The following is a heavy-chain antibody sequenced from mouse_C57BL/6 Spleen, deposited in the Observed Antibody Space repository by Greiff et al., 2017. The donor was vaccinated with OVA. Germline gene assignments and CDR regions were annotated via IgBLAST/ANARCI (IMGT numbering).Heavy chain of an antibody. CDR1: GYSITSGYY. CDR2: ISYDGSN. V-gene: IGHV3-6*01. J-gene: IGHJ1*03. CDR3: ASGSSPHWYFDV. Sequence: DVQLQESGPGLVKPSQSLSLTCSVTGYSITSGYYWNWIRQFPGNKLEWMGYISYDGSNNYNPSLKNRISITRDTSKNQFFLKLNSVTTEDTATYYCASGSSPHWYFDVWGTGTTVTVSS. D-gene: IGHD1-1*01.